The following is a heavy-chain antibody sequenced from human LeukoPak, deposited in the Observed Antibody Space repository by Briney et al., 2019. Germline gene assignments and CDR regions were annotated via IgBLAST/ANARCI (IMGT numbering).Heavy chain of an antibody. CDR1: GFMFSNYY. V-gene: IGHV3-74*01. CDR3: ARDERRYCSDSNCYPGDY. J-gene: IGHJ4*02. Sequence: GGSLRLSCVGSGFMFSNYYMYWVRQAPGKGLVWVSRIKNAGIDTIYADSVKGRFTVSRDNAKNTVYLQMSSLRAEDTAVYYCARDERRYCSDSNCYPGDYWGQGTLVTVSS. D-gene: IGHD2-15*01. CDR2: IKNAGIDT.